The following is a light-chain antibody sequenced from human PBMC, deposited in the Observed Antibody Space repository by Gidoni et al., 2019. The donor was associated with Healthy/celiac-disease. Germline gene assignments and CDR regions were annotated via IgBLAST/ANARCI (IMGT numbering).Light chain of an antibody. J-gene: IGKJ2*01. V-gene: IGKV3-15*01. Sequence: EIVMTQSPATLSVSPGERATLSCRANQSVSSNLAWYQQKPGQAPRLLIYGASTRATVIPARFSGSGSGTEFTLTISILQSEDFAVYYCQQYNNWPYTFGQGTKLEIK. CDR3: QQYNNWPYT. CDR1: QSVSSN. CDR2: GAS.